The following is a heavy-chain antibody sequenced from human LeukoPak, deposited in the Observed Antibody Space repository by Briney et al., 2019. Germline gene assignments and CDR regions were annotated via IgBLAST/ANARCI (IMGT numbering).Heavy chain of an antibody. J-gene: IGHJ4*02. CDR3: ARGPYYYDSSGYYPPFDY. CDR1: GFTLSSYG. V-gene: IGHV3-33*01. Sequence: GGSLRLSCAASGFTLSSYGMHWVRQAPGKGLEWVAVIWYDGSNKYYADSVKGRLTISRDNSKNTLYLQMNSLRAEDTAVYYCARGPYYYDSSGYYPPFDYWGQGTLVTVSS. CDR2: IWYDGSNK. D-gene: IGHD3-22*01.